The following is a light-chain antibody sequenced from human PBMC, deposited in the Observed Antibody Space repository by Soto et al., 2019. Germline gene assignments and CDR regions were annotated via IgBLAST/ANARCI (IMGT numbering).Light chain of an antibody. CDR2: DAS. CDR1: QSVSNN. V-gene: IGKV3-15*01. J-gene: IGKJ3*01. Sequence: EIVMTQSPGTLSVSPGERATLLCRASQSVSNNLAWYQQKPGQAPRLLINDASTRATGITARFSGSRSGTDFTLTIISLQSEDYAVYYCHQYNKWPSFTFGPGTQVDIK. CDR3: HQYNKWPSFT.